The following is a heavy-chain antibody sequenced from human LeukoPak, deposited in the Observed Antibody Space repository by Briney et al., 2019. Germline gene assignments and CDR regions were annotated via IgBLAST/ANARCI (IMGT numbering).Heavy chain of an antibody. CDR3: AKDQQWLVNFIDY. Sequence: GGSLRLSCAASGFTFSSYDMHWVRQAPGKGLEWVAFIRYDGSNKYYADSVKGRFTISRDNSKNTLYLQMNSLRAEDTAVYYCAKDQQWLVNFIDYWGQGTLVTVSS. CDR1: GFTFSSYD. CDR2: IRYDGSNK. J-gene: IGHJ4*02. V-gene: IGHV3-30*02. D-gene: IGHD6-19*01.